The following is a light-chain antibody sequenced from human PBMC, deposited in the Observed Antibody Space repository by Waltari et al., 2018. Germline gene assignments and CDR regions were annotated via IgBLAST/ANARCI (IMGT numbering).Light chain of an antibody. CDR3: QQYYDTPT. CDR1: RSVLSISNNKNY. V-gene: IGKV4-1*01. CDR2: WAS. Sequence: IEMTQSPESLAVSLGERAIIHCKSGRSVLSISNNKNYLAWFQQKPRQAPKLLSYWASTRASGISDRFSGTGSETDFTLTISSLQVEDVALYFCQQYYDTPTFARGTRVEIK. J-gene: IGKJ4*01.